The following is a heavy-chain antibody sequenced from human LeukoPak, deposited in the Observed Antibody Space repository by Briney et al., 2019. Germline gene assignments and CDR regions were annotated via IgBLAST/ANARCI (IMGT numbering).Heavy chain of an antibody. CDR2: INHSGST. J-gene: IGHJ4*02. V-gene: IGHV4-34*01. Sequence: SETLSLTCAVYGGSFSGYYWSWIRQPPGKGLEWIGKINHSGSTNYNPSLKSRVTISVDTSKNQFPLKLSSVTAADTAVYYCARGLGYSSSWYVYWGQGTLVTVSS. CDR1: GGSFSGYY. CDR3: ARGLGYSSSWYVY. D-gene: IGHD6-13*01.